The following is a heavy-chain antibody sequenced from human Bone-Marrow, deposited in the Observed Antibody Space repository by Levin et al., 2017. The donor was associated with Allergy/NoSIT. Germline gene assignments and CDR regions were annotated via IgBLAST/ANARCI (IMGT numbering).Heavy chain of an antibody. CDR2: IKQDGSEK. J-gene: IGHJ4*02. D-gene: IGHD2-15*01. CDR1: GFTFSSYW. Sequence: PGGSLRLSCAASGFTFSSYWMNWVRQAPGKGLEWVANIKQDGSEKYYVDSVKGRFTISRDNAKNSLYLQMNSLRAEDTAVYYCARDRGYCSGGSCYSVFDYWGQGTLVTVSS. V-gene: IGHV3-7*03. CDR3: ARDRGYCSGGSCYSVFDY.